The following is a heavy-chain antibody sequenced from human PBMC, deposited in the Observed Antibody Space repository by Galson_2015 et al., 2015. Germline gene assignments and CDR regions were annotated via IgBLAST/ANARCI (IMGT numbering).Heavy chain of an antibody. V-gene: IGHV1-69*06. J-gene: IGHJ3*02. CDR3: AREGSGIVVVPAATQYAVEI. CDR2: LLPIFGTA. D-gene: IGHD2-2*01. CDR1: GGTFSSSA. Sequence: SVKVSCKASGGTFSSSALSWVRQAPGQGLEWMGGLLPIFGTANYAQKFQGGVTITADKSTSTAYMELSSRRSEDTDVYYCAREGSGIVVVPAATQYAVEIGGKGTMVTVSS.